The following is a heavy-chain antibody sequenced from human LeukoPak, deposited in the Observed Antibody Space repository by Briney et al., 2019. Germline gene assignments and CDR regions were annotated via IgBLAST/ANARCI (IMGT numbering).Heavy chain of an antibody. CDR3: ARDLRVVVPDNWFDP. V-gene: IGHV3-30*04. CDR2: ISYDGSNK. J-gene: IGHJ5*02. CDR1: GFTFSSYA. D-gene: IGHD2-2*01. Sequence: GGSLRLSCAASGFTFSSYAMHWVRQAPGKGLEWVAVISYDGSNKYYADSVKGRFTISRDNSKNTLYLQMNSLRAEDTAVYYCARDLRVVVPDNWFDPWGQGTLVTVSS.